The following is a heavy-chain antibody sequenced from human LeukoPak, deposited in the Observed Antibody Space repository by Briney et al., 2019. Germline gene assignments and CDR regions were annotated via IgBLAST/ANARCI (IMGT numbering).Heavy chain of an antibody. J-gene: IGHJ6*03. V-gene: IGHV1-8*03. CDR1: GYTFTSYD. D-gene: IGHD4-11*01. CDR2: MNPNSGNT. Sequence: ASVNVSCKASGYTFTSYDINWVRQAAGQGLEWMGWMNPNSGNTGYAQKFQGRVTITRNTSISTAYMELSSLRSEDTAVYYCARMGTTVTAYYYYYYYMDVWGKGTTVTVSS. CDR3: ARMGTTVTAYYYYYYYMDV.